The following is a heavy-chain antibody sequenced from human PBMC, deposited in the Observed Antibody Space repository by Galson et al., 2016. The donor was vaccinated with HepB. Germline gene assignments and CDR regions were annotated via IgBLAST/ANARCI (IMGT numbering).Heavy chain of an antibody. CDR2: VSYDGSNK. CDR1: GFTFSNYG. V-gene: IGHV3-30*18. Sequence: SLRLSCAASGFTFSNYGIHWVRQAPGKGLEWVAVVSYDGSNKYYADSVKGRFTMSRDNSKNTLYLQMNSPRAEDTAVYYCAKDLEPLADSYYYGMDVWGQGTTVIVSS. J-gene: IGHJ6*02. D-gene: IGHD1-1*01. CDR3: AKDLEPLADSYYYGMDV.